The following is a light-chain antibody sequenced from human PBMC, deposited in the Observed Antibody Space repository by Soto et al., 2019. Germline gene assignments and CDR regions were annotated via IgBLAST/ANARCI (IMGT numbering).Light chain of an antibody. V-gene: IGKV4-1*01. CDR1: HSVSTSKNY. Sequence: DIVMTQSPDSLAVSLGERATINCKSSHSVSTSKNYLAWYQQKPGQPPKLLIYWASTRESGVPDRFSGSGSGTDFTLTISSLQAEDVAVYYCQQYYSTPRTFGQGTKVDIK. J-gene: IGKJ1*01. CDR3: QQYYSTPRT. CDR2: WAS.